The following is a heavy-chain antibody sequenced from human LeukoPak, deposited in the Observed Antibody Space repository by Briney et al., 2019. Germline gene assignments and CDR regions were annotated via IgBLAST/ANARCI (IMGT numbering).Heavy chain of an antibody. J-gene: IGHJ4*02. Sequence: GGSLRLSCATSGFTFSNAWMSWIRQAPGKGLEWVSYISSSTSYTDYADSVKGRFTISRDNAKNSLYLQMNSLRAEDTAVFYCARGYQLLSNWGQGTLVTVSS. CDR3: ARGYQLLSN. D-gene: IGHD2-2*01. V-gene: IGHV3-11*06. CDR2: ISSSTSYT. CDR1: GFTFSNAW.